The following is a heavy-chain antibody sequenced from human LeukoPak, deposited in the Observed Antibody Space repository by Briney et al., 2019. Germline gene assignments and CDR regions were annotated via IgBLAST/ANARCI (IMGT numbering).Heavy chain of an antibody. CDR2: IKQDASEE. CDR1: RFTFSAYA. J-gene: IGHJ4*02. D-gene: IGHD1-26*01. V-gene: IGHV3-7*01. CDR3: VRDRGRASVDY. Sequence: GGSLRLSCAASRFTFSAYAMYWVRQAPGKGLEWVANIKQDASEEYYVDSVKGRFTISRDNAKNSLYLQMNSLRAEDTAVYYCVRDRGRASVDYWGQGTLVTVSS.